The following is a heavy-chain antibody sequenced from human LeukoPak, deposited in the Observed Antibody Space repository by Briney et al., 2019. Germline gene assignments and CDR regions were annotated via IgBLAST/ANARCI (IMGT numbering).Heavy chain of an antibody. CDR1: GFTFSNYA. V-gene: IGHV3-23*01. D-gene: IGHD3-9*01. J-gene: IGHJ4*02. CDR3: AKWGDYDVLTGYYDSDY. Sequence: GASLRLSCAASGFTFSNYAMSWVRQAPGKGLEWGSAVSGRDTSASYTDSVKGRFTISRDNSKHTLYLKMNSLSAEDTAIYYCAKWGDYDVLTGYYDSDYWGQGTLVTVSS. CDR2: VSGRDTSA.